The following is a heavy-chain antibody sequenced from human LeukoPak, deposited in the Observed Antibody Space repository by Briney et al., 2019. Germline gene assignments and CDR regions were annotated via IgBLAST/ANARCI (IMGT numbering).Heavy chain of an antibody. J-gene: IGHJ6*03. CDR2: ISYDGSNK. Sequence: PGGSLRLSCAASGFTFSSYNMNWVRQAPGKGLEWVAVISYDGSNKYYADSVKGRFTISRDNSKNTLYLQMNSLRAEDTAVYYCARKPSPYRLTTSYYYYYYMDVWGKGTTVTVSS. CDR3: ARKPSPYRLTTSYYYYYYMDV. V-gene: IGHV3-30*03. D-gene: IGHD1-1*01. CDR1: GFTFSSYN.